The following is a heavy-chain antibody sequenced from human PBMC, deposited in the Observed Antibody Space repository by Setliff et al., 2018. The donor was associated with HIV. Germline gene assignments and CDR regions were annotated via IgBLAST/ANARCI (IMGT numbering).Heavy chain of an antibody. CDR1: GGTFRTYA. Sequence: GASVKVSCKASGGTFRTYAISWVRRAPGQGLEWMGGIIPMLRVAKYAQNLQDRVTITADKSTGTAYMELSGLRSEDTAVYYCARGSNPTGNYDFYFLDVWGKGTTVTVSS. CDR2: IIPMLRVA. D-gene: IGHD1-1*01. V-gene: IGHV1-69*10. CDR3: ARGSNPTGNYDFYFLDV. J-gene: IGHJ6*03.